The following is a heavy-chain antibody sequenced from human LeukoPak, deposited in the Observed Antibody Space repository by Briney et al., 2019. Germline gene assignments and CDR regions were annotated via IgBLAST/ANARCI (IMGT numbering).Heavy chain of an antibody. D-gene: IGHD5-18*01. V-gene: IGHV4-59*01. Sequence: SETLSLTCTVSGGSISSYYWSWIRQPPGKGLEWIGYIYYSGSTNYNPSLKSRVTISIDTSRNQFSLRLNSMTAADTAIYYCARVLRAASWRSYDYWGQGSLVTVSS. CDR1: GGSISSYY. J-gene: IGHJ4*02. CDR2: IYYSGST. CDR3: ARVLRAASWRSYDY.